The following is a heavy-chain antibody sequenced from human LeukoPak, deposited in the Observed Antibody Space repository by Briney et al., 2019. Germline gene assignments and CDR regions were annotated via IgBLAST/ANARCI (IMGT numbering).Heavy chain of an antibody. J-gene: IGHJ4*02. V-gene: IGHV4-38-2*02. CDR2: IYHSGST. Sequence: SETLSLTCTVSGYSISSGYYWGWLRQPPGKGLEWIGSIYHSGSTYYNPSLKSRVTISVDTSKNQFSLKLSSVTAADTAVYYCARGHYYDSSGYDYWGQGTLVTVSS. CDR1: GYSISSGYY. CDR3: ARGHYYDSSGYDY. D-gene: IGHD3-22*01.